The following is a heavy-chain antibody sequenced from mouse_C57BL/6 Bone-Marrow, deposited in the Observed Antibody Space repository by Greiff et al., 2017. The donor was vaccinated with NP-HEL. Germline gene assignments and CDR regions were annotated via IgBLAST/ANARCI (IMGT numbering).Heavy chain of an antibody. CDR3: ARTRLPYFDY. Sequence: QVHVKQSGAELARPGASVKLSCKASGYTFTSYGISWVKQRTGQGLEWIGEIYPRSGNTYYNEKFKGKATLTADKSSSTAYMELRSLTSEDSAVYFCARTRLPYFDYWGQGTTLTGSS. J-gene: IGHJ2*01. V-gene: IGHV1-81*01. CDR2: IYPRSGNT. CDR1: GYTFTSYG. D-gene: IGHD3-2*02.